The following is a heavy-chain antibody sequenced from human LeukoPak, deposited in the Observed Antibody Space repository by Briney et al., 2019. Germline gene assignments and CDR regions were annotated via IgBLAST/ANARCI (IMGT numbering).Heavy chain of an antibody. CDR3: ARSDIVVVPAAMMEYYYYYYGMDV. D-gene: IGHD2-2*01. CDR1: GGSFSGYY. V-gene: IGHV4-34*01. Sequence: KPSETLSLTCAVYGGSFSGYYWSWIRQPPGKGLEWIGEINHSGSTNYNPSLKSRVTISVDTSKNQFSLMLSSVTAADTAVYYCARSDIVVVPAAMMEYYYYYYGMDVWGKGTTVTVSS. CDR2: INHSGST. J-gene: IGHJ6*04.